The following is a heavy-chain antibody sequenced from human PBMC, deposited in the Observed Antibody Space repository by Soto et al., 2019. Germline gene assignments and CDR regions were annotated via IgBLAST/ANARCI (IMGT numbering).Heavy chain of an antibody. D-gene: IGHD2-15*01. Sequence: VKVSCKASGYTFTSYDINWVRQATGQGLEWMGWMNPNSGNTGYAQKFQGRVTMTRNTSISTAYMELSSLRSEDTAVYYCARGRGGAKRYYYGMDVWGQGTTVTVYS. CDR3: ARGRGGAKRYYYGMDV. CDR2: MNPNSGNT. CDR1: GYTFTSYD. J-gene: IGHJ6*02. V-gene: IGHV1-8*01.